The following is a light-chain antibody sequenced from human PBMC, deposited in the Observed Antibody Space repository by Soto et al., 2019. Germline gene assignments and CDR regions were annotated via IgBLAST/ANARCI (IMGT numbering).Light chain of an antibody. CDR3: QQAKSLPIT. Sequence: DIQMTQSQPSVSASVGDRVTITCRASQDVGKWLAWYQQKPGKAPTLLIHGASSLQSGVPPRYSGSGYGTDFTLTISSLQPEDFATYYSQQAKSLPITFGQGTRLEIK. CDR1: QDVGKW. CDR2: GAS. V-gene: IGKV1-12*01. J-gene: IGKJ5*01.